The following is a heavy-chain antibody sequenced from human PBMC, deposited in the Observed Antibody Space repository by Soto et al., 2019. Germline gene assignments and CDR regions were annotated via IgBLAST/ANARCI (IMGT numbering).Heavy chain of an antibody. V-gene: IGHV3-9*01. D-gene: IGHD5-18*01. CDR1: GFTFDDYA. CDR2: SSWNSGSI. CDR3: AKGGTAVVSYYYYMDV. J-gene: IGHJ6*03. Sequence: EVQLVESGGGLVQPGRSLRLSCAASGFTFDDYAMHWVRQAPGKGLEWVSGSSWNSGSIGYADSVKGRFTISRDNAKNSLYLQMNSLRAEDTALYYCAKGGTAVVSYYYYMDVWGKGTTVTVSS.